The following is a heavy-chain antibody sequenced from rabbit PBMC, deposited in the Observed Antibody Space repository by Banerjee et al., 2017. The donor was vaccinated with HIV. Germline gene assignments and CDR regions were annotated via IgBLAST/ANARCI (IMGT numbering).Heavy chain of an antibody. D-gene: IGHD1-1*01. CDR1: GFSFSSDFY. J-gene: IGHJ4*01. CDR2: IYAGSGTA. CDR3: ARRNSGDYLFNL. V-gene: IGHV1S40*01. Sequence: QSLEESGGGLVQPEGSLTLTCTASGFSFSSDFYMCWVRQAPGKGLEWIGCIYAGSGTAYYASWAKGRFTISKTSSTTVTLQMTSLTAADTATYFCARRNSGDYLFNLWGPGTLVTVS.